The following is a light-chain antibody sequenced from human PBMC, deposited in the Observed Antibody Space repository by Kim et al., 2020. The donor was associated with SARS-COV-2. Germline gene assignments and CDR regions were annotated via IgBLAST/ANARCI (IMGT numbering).Light chain of an antibody. CDR3: QQYGSWPQT. V-gene: IGKV3-15*01. J-gene: IGKJ2*01. CDR1: QIVNSN. CDR2: HAS. Sequence: EVLMTQSPATLSVFPGERVTLSCRASQIVNSNVAWYQHKRGQAPRLLIYHASTRATGVPVRFSGSGSGTEFTLSISSLQSEDLGFYFCQQYGSWPQTFGQVTKLEIK.